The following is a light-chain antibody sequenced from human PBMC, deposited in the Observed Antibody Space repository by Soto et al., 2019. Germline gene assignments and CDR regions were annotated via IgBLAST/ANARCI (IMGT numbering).Light chain of an antibody. J-gene: IGLJ3*02. Sequence: QAVVTQEPSFSVSPGGTVTLTCGLSSGSVSTSYYPSWYQQTPGQAPRTLIYSTNTRSSGVPDRFSGSILGNKAALTITGAQADDESDYSCVLYMGSGVWVFGGGIKLTVL. CDR1: SGSVSTSYY. CDR3: VLYMGSGVWV. V-gene: IGLV8-61*01. CDR2: STN.